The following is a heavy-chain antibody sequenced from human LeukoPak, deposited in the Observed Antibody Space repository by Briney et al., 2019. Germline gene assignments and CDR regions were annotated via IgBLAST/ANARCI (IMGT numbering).Heavy chain of an antibody. J-gene: IGHJ3*02. D-gene: IGHD3-10*01. V-gene: IGHV4-39*07. CDR1: GGSISSSSYY. Sequence: PSETLSLTCTVSGGSISSSSYYWGWIRQPPGKGLEWIGSIYYSGSTYYNPSLKSRVTISVDTSKNQFSLKLSSVTAADTAVYYCARPRPMARGVINGNAFDIWGQGTMVTVSS. CDR3: ARPRPMARGVINGNAFDI. CDR2: IYYSGST.